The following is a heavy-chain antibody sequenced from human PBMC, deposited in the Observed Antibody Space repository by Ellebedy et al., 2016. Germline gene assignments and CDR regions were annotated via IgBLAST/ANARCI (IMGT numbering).Heavy chain of an antibody. Sequence: SETLSLXCTVSGGSISSYYWSWIRQPPGKGLEWIGYIYYSGSTYYNPSLKSRVTISVDTSKNQFSLKLSSVTAADTAVYYCARRALQPTHFDYWGQGTLVTVSS. CDR1: GGSISSYY. D-gene: IGHD5-18*01. CDR3: ARRALQPTHFDY. V-gene: IGHV4-59*08. CDR2: IYYSGST. J-gene: IGHJ4*02.